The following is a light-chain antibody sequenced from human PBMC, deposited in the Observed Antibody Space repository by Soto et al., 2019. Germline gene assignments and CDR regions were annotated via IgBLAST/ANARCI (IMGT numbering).Light chain of an antibody. Sequence: EIVMTQSPATLSVSPGERATLSCRASQSVSSNLAWYQQKPGQAPRLLICGASTRATGIPARFSGSGSGTEFTLTISSLQSEDFAVYYCQQYNNWPRRLTFGGGTKVEIK. J-gene: IGKJ4*01. V-gene: IGKV3D-15*01. CDR2: GAS. CDR3: QQYNNWPRRLT. CDR1: QSVSSN.